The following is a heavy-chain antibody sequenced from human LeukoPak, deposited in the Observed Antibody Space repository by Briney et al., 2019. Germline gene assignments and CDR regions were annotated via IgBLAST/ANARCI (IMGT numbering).Heavy chain of an antibody. CDR3: ARARGRDYGDYEGGD. Sequence: SVKVSCKASGYIFTDYYMHWVRQAPGQGLEWMGGIIPIFGTANYAQKFQGRVTITADESTSTAYMELSSLRSEDTAVYYCARARGRDYGDYEGGDWGQGTLVTVSS. CDR2: IIPIFGTA. J-gene: IGHJ4*02. CDR1: GYIFTDYY. D-gene: IGHD4-17*01. V-gene: IGHV1-69*13.